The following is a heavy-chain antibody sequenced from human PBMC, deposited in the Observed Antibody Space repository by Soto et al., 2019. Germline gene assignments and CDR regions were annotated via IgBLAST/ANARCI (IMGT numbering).Heavy chain of an antibody. CDR2: INAGNGNT. J-gene: IGHJ4*02. Sequence: ASVKVSCKASGYTFTSYAMHWVRQAPGQRLEWMGWINAGNGNTKYSQKLQGRVTITRDTSASTAYMELSSLRSEDTAVYYCARDFGITIFGVVSYYFDYWGQGTLVTVSS. CDR1: GYTFTSYA. V-gene: IGHV1-3*01. CDR3: ARDFGITIFGVVSYYFDY. D-gene: IGHD3-3*01.